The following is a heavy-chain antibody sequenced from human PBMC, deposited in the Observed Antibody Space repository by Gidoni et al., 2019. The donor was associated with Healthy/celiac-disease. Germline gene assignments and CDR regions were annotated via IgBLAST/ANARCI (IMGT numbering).Heavy chain of an antibody. J-gene: IGHJ6*02. Sequence: QVQLQQWGAGLLKPSETLSLTCAVYGGSFSGYYWSWHRQPPGKGLEWIGEINHSGSTNYNPSLKSRVTISVDTSKNQFSLKLSSVTAADTAVYYCARIAVALYYYYYGMDVWGQGTTVTVSS. D-gene: IGHD6-19*01. V-gene: IGHV4-34*01. CDR2: INHSGST. CDR1: GGSFSGYY. CDR3: ARIAVALYYYYYGMDV.